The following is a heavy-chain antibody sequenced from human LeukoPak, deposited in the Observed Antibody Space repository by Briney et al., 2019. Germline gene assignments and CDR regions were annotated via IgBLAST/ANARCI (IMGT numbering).Heavy chain of an antibody. CDR1: GGSFSGYY. CDR3: ARDSIRQQLYYFDY. CDR2: INHSGST. V-gene: IGHV4-34*01. Sequence: SETLSLTCAVYGGSFSGYYWSWIRQPPGKGLEWIGEINHSGSTNYNPSLKSRVTISVDTSKNQFSLKLSSVTAADTAVYYCARDSIRQQLYYFDYWGQGTLVTVSS. D-gene: IGHD6-13*01. J-gene: IGHJ4*02.